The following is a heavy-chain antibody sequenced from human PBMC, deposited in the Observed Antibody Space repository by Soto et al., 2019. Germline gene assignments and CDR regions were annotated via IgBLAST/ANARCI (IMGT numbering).Heavy chain of an antibody. CDR2: INSDGSSI. V-gene: IGHV3-74*01. D-gene: IGHD3-3*01. CDR3: ARLPVDTITSLDY. Sequence: EVQLVESGGDLVQPGGFLRLSCATSGFTFSRYWMHWVRQVPGKGLVWVSRINSDGSSISYSDSVKGRFTISRDNAKNTLYLQMTSLRVEDKAVYYCARLPVDTITSLDYWGQGTLVTVSS. CDR1: GFTFSRYW. J-gene: IGHJ4*02.